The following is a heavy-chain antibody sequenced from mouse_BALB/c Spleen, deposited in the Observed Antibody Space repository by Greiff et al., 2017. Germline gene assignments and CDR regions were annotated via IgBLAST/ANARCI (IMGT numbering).Heavy chain of an antibody. Sequence: EVQLQQSGAELVKPGASVKLSCTASGFNIKDTYMHWVKQRPEQGLEWIGRIDPANGNTKYDPKFQGKATITADTSSNTAYLQLSSLTSEDTAVYYCARGYYDYDREFAYWGQGTLVTVSA. J-gene: IGHJ3*01. V-gene: IGHV14-3*02. CDR3: ARGYYDYDREFAY. CDR1: GFNIKDTY. D-gene: IGHD2-4*01. CDR2: IDPANGNT.